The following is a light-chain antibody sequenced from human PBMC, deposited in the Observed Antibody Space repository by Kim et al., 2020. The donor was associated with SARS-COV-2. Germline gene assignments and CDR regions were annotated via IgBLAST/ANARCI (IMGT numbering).Light chain of an antibody. V-gene: IGKV1-27*01. CDR3: QNYNSVPLT. Sequence: SASVGDRVTITCRASQAISNYLAWYQQKPGKVTKILIYAASTLQSGVPSRFSGSGSGTDFTLTISSLQPEDVATYYCQNYNSVPLTFGGGTKLEI. CDR1: QAISNY. CDR2: AAS. J-gene: IGKJ4*01.